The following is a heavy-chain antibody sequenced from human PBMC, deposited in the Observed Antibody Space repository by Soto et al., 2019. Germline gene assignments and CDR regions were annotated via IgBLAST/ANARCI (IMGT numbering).Heavy chain of an antibody. CDR1: GGSLGIYH. Sequence: QVQLQESGPGLVEPSETLSLNCSVSGGSLGIYHWSWIRQAPGRGLEWIGDIYNGGRTNYNPSLWTRVTISVDTSKNQFSLKVTSVTAADTAVYYCERGLAFPYYYELWGKGSLVTVSS. CDR3: ERGLAFPYYYEL. V-gene: IGHV4-59*01. J-gene: IGHJ4*02. D-gene: IGHD2-21*01. CDR2: IYNGGRT.